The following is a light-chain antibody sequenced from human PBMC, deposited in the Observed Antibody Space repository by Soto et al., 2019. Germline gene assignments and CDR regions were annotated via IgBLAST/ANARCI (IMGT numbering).Light chain of an antibody. V-gene: IGKV3-15*01. CDR3: QQYNNWPLWT. CDR2: GAS. J-gene: IGKJ1*01. CDR1: QSVSSN. Sequence: EIVMTQSPATLSVSPGERATLSCRVSQSVSSNLAWYQQQPGQAPRLLIYGASTRATGIPARFSGSGSGTEFTLTISSLQSEDFAVYYCQQYNNWPLWTFGQGTKVDI.